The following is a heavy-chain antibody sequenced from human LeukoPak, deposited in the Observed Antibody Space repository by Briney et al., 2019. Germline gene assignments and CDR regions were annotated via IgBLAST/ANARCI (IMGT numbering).Heavy chain of an antibody. CDR2: IYYSGST. CDR1: GGSVSSGSYY. J-gene: IGHJ4*02. D-gene: IGHD3-22*01. V-gene: IGHV4-61*01. CDR3: ARAEVVTDYYFDY. Sequence: SETLSLTCTVSGGSVSSGSYYWSWIRQPPGKGLEWIGYIYYSGSTNYNPSLKSRVTISVDTSKNQFSLKLSSVTAADTAVCYCARAEVVTDYYFDYWGQGTLVTVSS.